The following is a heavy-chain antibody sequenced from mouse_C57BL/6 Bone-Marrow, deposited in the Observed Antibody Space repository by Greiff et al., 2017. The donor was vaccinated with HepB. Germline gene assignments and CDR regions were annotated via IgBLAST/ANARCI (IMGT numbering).Heavy chain of an antibody. CDR1: GYSITSGYY. CDR3: ARDDGYYGWGGDY. Sequence: EVKLMESGPGLVKPSQSLSLTCSVTGYSITSGYYWNWIRQFPGNKLEWMGYISYDGSNNYNPSLKNRISITRDTSKNQFFLKLNSVTTEDTATYYCARDDGYYGWGGDYWGQGTTLTVSS. CDR2: ISYDGSN. J-gene: IGHJ2*01. V-gene: IGHV3-6*01. D-gene: IGHD2-3*01.